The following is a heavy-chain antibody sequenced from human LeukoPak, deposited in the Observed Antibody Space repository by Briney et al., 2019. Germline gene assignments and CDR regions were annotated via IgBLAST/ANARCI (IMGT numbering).Heavy chain of an antibody. D-gene: IGHD6-6*01. CDR1: GGSISSYY. J-gene: IGHJ4*02. CDR3: ARLSIAALGADY. CDR2: INHSGST. Sequence: SETLSLTCTVSGGSISSYYWSWIRQPPGKGLEWIGEINHSGSTNYNPSLKSRVTISVDTSKNQFSLKLSSVTAADTAVYYCARLSIAALGADYWGQGTLVTVSS. V-gene: IGHV4-34*01.